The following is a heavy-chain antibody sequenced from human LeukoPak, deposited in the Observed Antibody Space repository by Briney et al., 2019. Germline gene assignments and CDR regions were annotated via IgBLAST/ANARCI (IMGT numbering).Heavy chain of an antibody. CDR2: IYTSGST. CDR1: GGSISSGSYY. J-gene: IGHJ4*02. CDR3: ASNRYNWNYGKDFDY. D-gene: IGHD1-7*01. V-gene: IGHV4-61*02. Sequence: SETLSLTCTVSGGSISSGSYYWSWIRQPAGKGLEWIGRIYTSGSTNYNPSLKSRVTISVDTSKNQFSLKLSSVTAADTAVYYCASNRYNWNYGKDFDYWGQGTLVTVSS.